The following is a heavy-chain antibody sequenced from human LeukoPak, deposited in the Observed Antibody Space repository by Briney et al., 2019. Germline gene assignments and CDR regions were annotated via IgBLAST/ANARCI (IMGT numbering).Heavy chain of an antibody. V-gene: IGHV4-30-2*01. CDR3: ARDPGRWQQLGYFDY. J-gene: IGHJ4*02. CDR1: GGSISSGGYS. Sequence: PSETLSLTCAVSGGSISSGGYSWSWIRQPPGKGLEWIGYIYHSGSTYYNPSLKSRVTISVDRSKNQFSLKLSSVTAADTAVYYCARDPGRWQQLGYFDYWGQGTLVTVSS. D-gene: IGHD5-24*01. CDR2: IYHSGST.